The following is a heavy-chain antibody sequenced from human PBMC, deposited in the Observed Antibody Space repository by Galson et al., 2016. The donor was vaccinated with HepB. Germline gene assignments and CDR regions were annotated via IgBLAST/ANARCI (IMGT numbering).Heavy chain of an antibody. CDR3: ARGVGFYSYYLFYY. CDR2: IYYPVRN. D-gene: IGHD4-11*01. V-gene: IGHV4-30-4*01. J-gene: IGHJ4*02. Sequence: TLSLTCTVSGASISVGDHYWSWIRQSPGKGLQWIGNIYYPVRNDYNPSLKSRVKIFVDASKNQFSLNLTSVTAADTAVYYCARGVGFYSYYLFYYWGPGTLVAVSS. CDR1: GASISVGDHY.